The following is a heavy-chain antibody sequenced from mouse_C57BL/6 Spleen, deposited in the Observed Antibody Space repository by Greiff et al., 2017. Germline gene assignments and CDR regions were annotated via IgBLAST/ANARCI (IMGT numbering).Heavy chain of an antibody. V-gene: IGHV1-72*01. D-gene: IGHD2-13*01. CDR3: ARGDGDYVDYAMDY. CDR2: IDPNSGGT. J-gene: IGHJ4*01. CDR1: GYTFTSYW. Sequence: QVQLKQPGAELVKPGASVKLSCKASGYTFTSYWMHWVKQRPGRGLEWIGRIDPNSGGTKYNEKFKSKATLTVDKPSSTAYMQLRSLTSEDAAVYYCARGDGDYVDYAMDYWGQGTSVTVSS.